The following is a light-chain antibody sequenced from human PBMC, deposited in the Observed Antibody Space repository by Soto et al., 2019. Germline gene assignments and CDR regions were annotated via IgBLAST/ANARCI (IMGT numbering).Light chain of an antibody. CDR1: QSIGSW. CDR2: AAS. V-gene: IGKV1-5*01. Sequence: DIQLTQSPSTLSASVGDRVTITCRASQSIGSWLAWYQQKPGKAPNLLIYAASSLQSGVPSRFSGSGSGTEFTLTISSLQSEDFAVYYCQQYNNWPWTFGQGTKVDIK. CDR3: QQYNNWPWT. J-gene: IGKJ1*01.